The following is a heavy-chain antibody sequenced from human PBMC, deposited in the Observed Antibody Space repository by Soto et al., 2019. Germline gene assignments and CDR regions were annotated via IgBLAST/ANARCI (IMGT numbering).Heavy chain of an antibody. CDR2: ISVYNDNT. CDR1: GYTFTNYG. CDR3: ARDRSSSDY. J-gene: IGHJ4*02. Sequence: QVQLAQSGAEVKKPGASVKVSCKASGYTFTNYGISWVRQAPGQGLEWMGWISVYNDNTDYAQKFQGRVTMTTDTSTSTAYMELRSLTSDDSAVYYCARDRSSSDYWGQGTLVTVSS. D-gene: IGHD6-6*01. V-gene: IGHV1-18*01.